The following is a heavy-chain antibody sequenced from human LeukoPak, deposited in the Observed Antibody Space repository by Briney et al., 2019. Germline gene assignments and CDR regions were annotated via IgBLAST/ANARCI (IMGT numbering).Heavy chain of an antibody. CDR2: ISSSSSTI. CDR1: GFTFSSYS. V-gene: IGHV3-48*01. CDR3: ARDRWGKPYYFDY. J-gene: IGHJ4*02. Sequence: GGSLRLPCAASGFTFSSYSMNWVRQAPGKGLEWVSYISSSSSTIYYADSVKGRFTISRDNAKNSLYLQMNSLRAEDTAVYYCARDRWGKPYYFDYWGQGTLVTVSS. D-gene: IGHD3-16*01.